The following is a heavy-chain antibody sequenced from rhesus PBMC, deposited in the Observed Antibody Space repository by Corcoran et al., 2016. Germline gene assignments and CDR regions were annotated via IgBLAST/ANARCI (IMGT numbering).Heavy chain of an antibody. Sequence: QVQLQESGPGVVKPSETLSLTCAVSGGSISSSYYYWRWFLQAPGKGLEWIGYISYSGSTSYDPSLKSRVTISRDTSKNQFSLKLSSVTAADTAVYYCARDLDDYGSNYPSFDYWGQGVLVTVSS. CDR2: ISYSGST. J-gene: IGHJ4*01. CDR1: GGSISSSYYY. V-gene: IGHV4-122*02. CDR3: ARDLDDYGSNYPSFDY. D-gene: IGHD4-29*01.